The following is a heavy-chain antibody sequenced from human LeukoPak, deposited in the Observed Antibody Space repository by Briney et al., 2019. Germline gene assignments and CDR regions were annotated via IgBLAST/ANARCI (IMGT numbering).Heavy chain of an antibody. D-gene: IGHD4-17*01. CDR3: ARDRDYGDYNTQDLFVY. J-gene: IGHJ4*02. V-gene: IGHV1-18*01. CDR1: GYTCTNFG. CDR2: INAYNGNT. Sequence: ASVKVSCKASGYTCTNFGISWVRQAPGQGLEWMGWINAYNGNTNYAQRLQGRVTMTTDTSTSTAYMELRSLRSDDTAVYYCARDRDYGDYNTQDLFVYWGQGTLVTVSS.